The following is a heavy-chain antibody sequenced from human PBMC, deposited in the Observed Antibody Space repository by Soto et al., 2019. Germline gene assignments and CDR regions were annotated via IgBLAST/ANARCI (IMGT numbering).Heavy chain of an antibody. CDR2: IWYDGSNK. D-gene: IGHD2-15*01. V-gene: IGHV3-33*01. CDR3: ARDYSGGSSAPDY. CDR1: GFTFSSYG. J-gene: IGHJ4*02. Sequence: QVQLVESGGGVVQPGRSLRLSCAASGFTFSSYGMHWVRQAPGKGLEWVAVIWYDGSNKYYADSVKGRFTISRDNSKNTLHLQMNSLRADDTAVYYCARDYSGGSSAPDYWGQGTLVTVSS.